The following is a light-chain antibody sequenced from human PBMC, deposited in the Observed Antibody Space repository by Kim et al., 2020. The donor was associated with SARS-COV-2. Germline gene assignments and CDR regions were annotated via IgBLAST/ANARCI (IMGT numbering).Light chain of an antibody. CDR2: YTA. CDR3: QEYHTYSRGA. Sequence: VGDRVPTTCGASRSVSGWLSWYQQKTRKAPNHLIYYTATFQHRVLSRFSGSGSWTEFTLTISSLQPHDFAAYYCQEYHTYSRGAFGQGTKVDIK. V-gene: IGKV1-5*01. J-gene: IGKJ1*01. CDR1: RSVSGW.